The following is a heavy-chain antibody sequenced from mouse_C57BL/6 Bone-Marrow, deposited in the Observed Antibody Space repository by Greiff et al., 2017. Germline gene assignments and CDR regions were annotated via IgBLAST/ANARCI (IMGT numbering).Heavy chain of an antibody. V-gene: IGHV1-39*01. Sequence: VQLKESGPELVKPGASVKISCKASGYSFTDYNMNWVKQSNGKSLEWIGVINPNYGTTSYNQKFKGKATLTVDQSSSTAYMQLNSLTSEDTAVYYCARLRKSDYGYYVYYWDYWGQDTTLTVSS. CDR3: ARLRKSDYGYYVYYWDY. CDR2: INPNYGTT. D-gene: IGHD2-3*01. CDR1: GYSFTDYN. J-gene: IGHJ2*01.